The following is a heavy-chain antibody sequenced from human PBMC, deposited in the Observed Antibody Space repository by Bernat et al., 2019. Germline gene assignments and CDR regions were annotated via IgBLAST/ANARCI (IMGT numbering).Heavy chain of an antibody. CDR2: INHSGST. Sequence: QVQLQQWGAGLLKPSETLSLTCAVYGGSFSGYYWSWIRQPPGKGLEWIGEINHSGSTNYNPSLKSRVTISVDTSKNQFSLKLSSVTAADTAVYYCADSYGLGNWGQGTLVTVSS. CDR1: GGSFSGYY. CDR3: ADSYGLGN. J-gene: IGHJ4*02. D-gene: IGHD5-18*01. V-gene: IGHV4-34*01.